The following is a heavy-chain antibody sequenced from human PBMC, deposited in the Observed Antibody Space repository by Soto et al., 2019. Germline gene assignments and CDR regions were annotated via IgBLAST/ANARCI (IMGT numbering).Heavy chain of an antibody. CDR3: ARDDYYGSGSLCAI. CDR2: INPSSGSA. V-gene: IGHV1-46*03. Sequence: GASVKVSCKASGYTFTTYYIHWVRQAPGQGLEWMGIINPSSGSAGYAQKFQVSVTMTRDTPTNTFYMELSSLRSEDTAVYYCARDDYYGSGSLCAIWGQGTMVTVSS. D-gene: IGHD3-10*01. CDR1: GYTFTTYY. J-gene: IGHJ3*02.